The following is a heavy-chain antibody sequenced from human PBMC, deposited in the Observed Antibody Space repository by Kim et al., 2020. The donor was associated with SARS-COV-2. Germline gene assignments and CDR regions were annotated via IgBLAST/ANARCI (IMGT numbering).Heavy chain of an antibody. V-gene: IGHV4-4*02. Sequence: SETLSLTCAVSGGSISSSNWWSWVRQPPGKGLEWIGEIYHSGSTNYNPSLKSRVTISVDKSKNQFSLKLSSVTAADTAVYYCARVGAPQWAFLFDYWGQGTLVTVSS. CDR2: IYHSGST. CDR1: GGSISSSNW. D-gene: IGHD6-19*01. CDR3: ARVGAPQWAFLFDY. J-gene: IGHJ4*02.